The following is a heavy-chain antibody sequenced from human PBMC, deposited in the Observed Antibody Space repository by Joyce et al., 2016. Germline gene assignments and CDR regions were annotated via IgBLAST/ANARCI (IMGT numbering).Heavy chain of an antibody. D-gene: IGHD1-14*01. J-gene: IGHJ4*02. CDR1: GFIFSNYI. Sequence: QIQLEESGGGVVQPGRSLRLFCAASGFIFSNYIMHWVRQPPGKELEWVAVISSEGDRQFYSNSVEGRFTMSRDNSKSTLYLQMNSLRPEDTAVYYCAREVRGEPPEDFWGQGTLVTVSS. CDR3: AREVRGEPPEDF. V-gene: IGHV3-30-3*01. CDR2: ISSEGDRQ.